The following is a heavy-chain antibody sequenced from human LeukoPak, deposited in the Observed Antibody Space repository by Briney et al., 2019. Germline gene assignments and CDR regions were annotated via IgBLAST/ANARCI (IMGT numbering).Heavy chain of an antibody. J-gene: IGHJ5*02. CDR1: GGTFSSYA. Sequence: ASVKVSCKASGGTFSSYAISWVRQAPGQGLEWMGRIISILGIANYAQKFQGRVTITADKSTSTAYMELSSLRSEDTAVYYCAREGKTVGPRELLWFGEGQNWFDPWGQGTLVTVYS. V-gene: IGHV1-69*04. CDR3: AREGKTVGPRELLWFGEGQNWFDP. CDR2: IISILGIA. D-gene: IGHD3-10*01.